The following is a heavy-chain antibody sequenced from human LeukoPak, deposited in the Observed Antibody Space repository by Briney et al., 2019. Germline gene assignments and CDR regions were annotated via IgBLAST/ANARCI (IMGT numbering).Heavy chain of an antibody. D-gene: IGHD3-10*01. Sequence: PSETLSLTCAVYGGSFSGYYWSWIRQPPGKGLEWIGEINHSGSTNYNPSLKSRVTISVDTSKNQFSLKLSSVTAADTAVYYCARMGPLTYYYGSGLHSSAVKNYFDYWGQGTLVTVSS. CDR2: INHSGST. J-gene: IGHJ4*02. V-gene: IGHV4-34*01. CDR3: ARMGPLTYYYGSGLHSSAVKNYFDY. CDR1: GGSFSGYY.